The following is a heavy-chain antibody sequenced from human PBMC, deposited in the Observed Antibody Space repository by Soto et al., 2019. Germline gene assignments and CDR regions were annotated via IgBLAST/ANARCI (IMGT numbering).Heavy chain of an antibody. V-gene: IGHV3-23*01. CDR1: GFTFSSYA. J-gene: IGHJ4*02. CDR3: AKGTRHIVVVTASDY. CDR2: ISGSGGST. Sequence: EVQLLESGGGLVQPGGSLRLSCAASGFTFSSYAMSWVRQAPGKGLEWVSAISGSGGSTYYADSVKGRFTISRDNSKNTLYLQMNSLSAEDTAVYYCAKGTRHIVVVTASDYWGQGTLVTVSS. D-gene: IGHD2-21*02.